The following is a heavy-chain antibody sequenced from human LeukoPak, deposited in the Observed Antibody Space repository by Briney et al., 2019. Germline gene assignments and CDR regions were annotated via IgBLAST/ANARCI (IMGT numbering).Heavy chain of an antibody. V-gene: IGHV4-31*03. Sequence: SETLSLTCTVSGGSINSGGYYWSWIRQHPGKGLEWIGYIYYSGSTYYHPSLKSRFTISVDTSKSQFSLKLSSVTAADTAVYYCAREGFCSGGSCLEWGFDPWGQGTLVTVSS. CDR3: AREGFCSGGSCLEWGFDP. J-gene: IGHJ5*02. CDR1: GGSINSGGYY. D-gene: IGHD2-15*01. CDR2: IYYSGST.